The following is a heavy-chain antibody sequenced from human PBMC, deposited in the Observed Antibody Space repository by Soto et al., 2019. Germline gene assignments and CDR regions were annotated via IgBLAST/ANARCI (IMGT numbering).Heavy chain of an antibody. V-gene: IGHV4-59*12. CDR3: AREGNTGYSYGNYYYYMDV. J-gene: IGHJ6*03. D-gene: IGHD5-18*01. CDR2: IYYSGST. CDR1: GGSISSYY. Sequence: PSETLSLTCTVSGGSISSYYWSWIRQPPGKGLEWIGYIYYSGSTNYNPSLKSRVIISVDTSKNQFSLKLSSVTAADTAVYYCAREGNTGYSYGNYYYYMDVWGKGTTVTVSS.